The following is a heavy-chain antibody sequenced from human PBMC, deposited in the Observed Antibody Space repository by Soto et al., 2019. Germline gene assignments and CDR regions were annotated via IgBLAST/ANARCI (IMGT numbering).Heavy chain of an antibody. D-gene: IGHD5-18*01. CDR2: INPNSGGT. CDR1: GYTFTGYY. Sequence: ASVKVSCKASGYTFTGYYMHWVRQAPGQGLEWMGWINPNSGGTNYAQKFQGWVTMTRDTSISTAYMELSRLRSDDTAVYYCATDLGYISTCYFDLWGRGTLVTVSS. CDR3: ATDLGYISTCYFDL. J-gene: IGHJ2*01. V-gene: IGHV1-2*04.